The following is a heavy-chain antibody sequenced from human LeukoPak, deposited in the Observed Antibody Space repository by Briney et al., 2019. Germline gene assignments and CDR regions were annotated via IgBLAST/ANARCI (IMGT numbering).Heavy chain of an antibody. J-gene: IGHJ4*02. V-gene: IGHV1-18*01. Sequence: ASVKVSCKASGYTFTNYGISWVRQAPGQGLEWMGWISGYNGHTNYAQKFQGRVTMTTDTSATTVYMELGSLRSDDTAVYYCARVKIPDSYEDYWGRGNLVTVSS. CDR3: ARVKIPDSYEDY. CDR2: ISGYNGHT. CDR1: GYTFTNYG. D-gene: IGHD5-18*01.